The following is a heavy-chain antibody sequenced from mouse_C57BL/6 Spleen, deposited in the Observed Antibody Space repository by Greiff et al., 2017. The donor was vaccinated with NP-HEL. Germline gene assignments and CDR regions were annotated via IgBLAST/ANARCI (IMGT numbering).Heavy chain of an antibody. CDR2: ISYSGST. V-gene: IGHV3-1*01. CDR3: ARGGYYEYFDV. J-gene: IGHJ1*03. CDR1: GYSITSGYD. Sequence: EVRLVESGPGMVKPSQSLSLTCTVTGYSITSGYDWHWIRHFPGNKLEWMGYISYSGSTNYNPSLKSRISITHDTSKNHFFLKLNSVTTEDTATYYCARGGYYEYFDVWGTGTTVTVSS. D-gene: IGHD2-3*01.